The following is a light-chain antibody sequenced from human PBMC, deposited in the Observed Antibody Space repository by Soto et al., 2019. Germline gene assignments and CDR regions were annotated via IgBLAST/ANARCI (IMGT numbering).Light chain of an antibody. CDR2: DVS. CDR3: RSYTNTDALA. CDR1: RGDVGGYNY. Sequence: QSALTQPASVSGSPGQSITISCTGTRGDVGGYNYVSWYQQHPGKAPKLLIYDVSNRPSRVSNRFSGSKSGNTASLTISGLQAEDEADYYCRSYTNTDALAFGGGTKLTVL. V-gene: IGLV2-14*03. J-gene: IGLJ3*02.